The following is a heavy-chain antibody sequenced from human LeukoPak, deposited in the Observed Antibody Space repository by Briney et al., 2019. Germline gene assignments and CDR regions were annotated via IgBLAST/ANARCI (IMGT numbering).Heavy chain of an antibody. CDR3: ARRGGDYGGYNWFDP. Sequence: GESLKISCKASGYNFTNYWIGWVRQMPGKGLEWMGIIYPGDSDTRYSPSFQGQVTISADKSISTAYLQWSSLKASDTAMYYCARRGGDYGGYNWFDPWGQGTLVTVSS. CDR2: IYPGDSDT. D-gene: IGHD4-23*01. V-gene: IGHV5-51*01. CDR1: GYNFTNYW. J-gene: IGHJ5*02.